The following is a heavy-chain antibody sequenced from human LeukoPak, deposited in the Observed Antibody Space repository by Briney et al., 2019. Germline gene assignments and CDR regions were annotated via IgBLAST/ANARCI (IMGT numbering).Heavy chain of an antibody. CDR1: GGSFSGCY. CDR3: AGGRSIFRF. J-gene: IGHJ4*02. D-gene: IGHD3-9*01. Sequence: ASETLSLTCAVYGGSFSGCYWSWIRQPPGKGLEWIGEINHSGSTNYNPSLKSRVTISVDTSRNQFSLKLSSVTAADTAVYYCAGGRSIFRFWGQGTLVTVSS. CDR2: INHSGST. V-gene: IGHV4-34*01.